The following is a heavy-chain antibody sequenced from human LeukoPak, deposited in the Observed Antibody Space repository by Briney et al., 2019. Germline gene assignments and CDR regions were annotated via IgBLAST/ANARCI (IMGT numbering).Heavy chain of an antibody. CDR3: ASGTYYYDSTGFYYYYYGMDV. CDR1: GGSISSGGYY. J-gene: IGHJ6*02. D-gene: IGHD3-22*01. CDR2: IYYSGST. Sequence: SQTLSLTCTVSGGSISSGGYYWSWIRQPPGKGLEWIGYIYYSGSTNYNPSLKSRVTISVDTSKNQLPLKLSSVTAADTAVYYCASGTYYYDSTGFYYYYYGMDVWGQGTTVTVSS. V-gene: IGHV4-61*08.